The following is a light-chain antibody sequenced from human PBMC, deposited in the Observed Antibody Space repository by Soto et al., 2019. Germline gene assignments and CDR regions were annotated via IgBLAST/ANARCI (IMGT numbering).Light chain of an antibody. J-gene: IGKJ5*01. CDR3: MQALEGIT. Sequence: EIVMTHSPPSLTVTPGEPASISCTSSQRLLHSNGNIFLDWYLQKPGQSPQLLIYWGSNRASGVSDRVSGSETGTDFTLKISRVEAEDIGVYYCMQALEGITFGQGTRLEIK. CDR1: QRLLHSNGNIF. CDR2: WGS. V-gene: IGKV2-28*01.